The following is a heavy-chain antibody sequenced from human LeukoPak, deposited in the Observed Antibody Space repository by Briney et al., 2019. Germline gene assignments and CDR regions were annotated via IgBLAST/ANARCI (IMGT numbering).Heavy chain of an antibody. CDR3: AADSRAGTGGGYDSDFDY. CDR2: IVVGSGST. CDR1: GFTFSTSA. V-gene: IGHV1-58*01. Sequence: SVKVSCKASGFTFSTSAVQWVRQARGQRLEWIGWIVVGSGSTNYVEQFQERVTITRDMSTRTVYMELSALRSEDTAVYYCAADSRAGTGGGYDSDFDYWGQGTLVTVSS. J-gene: IGHJ4*02. D-gene: IGHD5-12*01.